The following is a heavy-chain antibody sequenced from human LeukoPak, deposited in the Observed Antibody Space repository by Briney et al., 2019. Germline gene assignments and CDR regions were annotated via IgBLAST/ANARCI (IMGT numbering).Heavy chain of an antibody. CDR3: AKEVPYLDY. CDR2: ISSSGRST. J-gene: IGHJ4*02. D-gene: IGHD1-1*01. Sequence: GGSLRLSCATSGLTFNNYVMTWVRQAPEKGLEWVSSISSSGRSTYYAGSVRGRFTISRDNSKNTLFLQMNTLRADDTAVYYCAKEVPYLDYWGRGTLVTVSS. V-gene: IGHV3-23*01. CDR1: GLTFNNYV.